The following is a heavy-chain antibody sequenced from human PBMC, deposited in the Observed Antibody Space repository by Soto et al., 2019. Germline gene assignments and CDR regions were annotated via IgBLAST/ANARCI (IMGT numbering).Heavy chain of an antibody. CDR2: ISSSSSYT. Sequence: LRLSCAASGFTFSDYYMSWIRQAPGKGLEWVSYISSSSSYTNYADSVKGRFTISRDNAKNSLYLQMNSLRAEDTAVYYCARDLGYFDYWGQGTLVTVSS. CDR1: GFTFSDYY. V-gene: IGHV3-11*06. CDR3: ARDLGYFDY. J-gene: IGHJ4*02. D-gene: IGHD7-27*01.